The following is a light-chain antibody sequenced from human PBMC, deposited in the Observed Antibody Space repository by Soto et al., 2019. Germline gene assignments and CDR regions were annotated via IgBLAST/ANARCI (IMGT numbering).Light chain of an antibody. CDR2: KSF. CDR3: QQYDVHPPT. CDR1: QSISSW. Sequence: DIQMYQSPSTLSATVGDRVSITCLASQSISSWLAWYQQKAGKAPKLLIYKSFSLQSGVPSRFSGSGSGTEFTLTISSLQADDFATYYCQQYDVHPPTFGQGTRLENK. J-gene: IGKJ5*01. V-gene: IGKV1-5*03.